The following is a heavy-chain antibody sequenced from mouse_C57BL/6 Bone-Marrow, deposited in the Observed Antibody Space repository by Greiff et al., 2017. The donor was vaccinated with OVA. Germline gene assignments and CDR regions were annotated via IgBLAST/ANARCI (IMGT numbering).Heavy chain of an antibody. V-gene: IGHV14-4*01. Sequence: VHVKQSGAELVRPGASVKLSCTASGFNIKDDYMHWVKQRPEQGLEWIGWIDPENGDTEYASKFQGKATITADTSSNTAYLQLSSLTSEDTAVYYCTTVTAQATGFAYWGQGTLVTVSA. CDR1: GFNIKDDY. D-gene: IGHD3-2*02. CDR3: TTVTAQATGFAY. J-gene: IGHJ3*01. CDR2: IDPENGDT.